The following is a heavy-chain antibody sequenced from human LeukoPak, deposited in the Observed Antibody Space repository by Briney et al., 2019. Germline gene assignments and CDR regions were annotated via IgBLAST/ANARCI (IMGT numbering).Heavy chain of an antibody. D-gene: IGHD2-2*01. V-gene: IGHV4-30-4*01. J-gene: IGHJ4*02. CDR3: ASLVVPAAMSYFDY. CDR1: GGSISSGDYY. Sequence: SQTLSLTCTVSGGSISSGDYYWSWIRQPPGKGLEWIGYIYYSGSTYYNPSLKSRVTISVDTSENQFSLKLSSVTAADTAVYYCASLVVPAAMSYFDYWGQGTLVTVSS. CDR2: IYYSGST.